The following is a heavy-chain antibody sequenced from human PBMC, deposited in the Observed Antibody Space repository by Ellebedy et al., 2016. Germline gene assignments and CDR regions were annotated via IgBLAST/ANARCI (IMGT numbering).Heavy chain of an antibody. D-gene: IGHD3-22*01. V-gene: IGHV1-46*01. CDR3: ARSYDSSGYLYYYYYYGMDV. CDR2: INPSGGST. Sequence: ASVKVSCXASGYTFTSYYMHWVRQAPGQGLEWMGIINPSGGSTSYAQKFQGRVTMTRDTSTSTVYMELSSLRSEDTAVYYCARSYDSSGYLYYYYYYGMDVWGQGTTVTVSS. J-gene: IGHJ6*02. CDR1: GYTFTSYY.